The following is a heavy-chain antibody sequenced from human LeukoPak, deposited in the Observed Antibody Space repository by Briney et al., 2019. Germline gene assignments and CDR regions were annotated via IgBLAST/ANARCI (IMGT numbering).Heavy chain of an antibody. CDR1: GFTFSSYA. D-gene: IGHD5-12*01. J-gene: IGHJ6*03. CDR3: ARAHIVARGYYYMDV. Sequence: GGSLRLSCAASGFTFSSYAMHWVRRAPGKGLEWVAVISYDGSNKYYADSVKGRFTISRDNSKNTLYLQMSSLRSEDTAVYYCARAHIVARGYYYMDVWGKGTTVTVSS. CDR2: ISYDGSNK. V-gene: IGHV3-30*15.